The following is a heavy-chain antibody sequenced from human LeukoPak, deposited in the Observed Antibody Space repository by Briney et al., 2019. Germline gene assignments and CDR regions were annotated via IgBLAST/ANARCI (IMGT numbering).Heavy chain of an antibody. CDR3: ARGPSSVRSYYYYGMDV. CDR2: INAGNGNT. CDR1: GYTFTSYA. J-gene: IGHJ6*02. V-gene: IGHV1-3*01. Sequence: ASVTVSCKASGYTFTSYAMHWVRQAPGQRLEWMGWINAGNGNTKYSQKFQGRVTITRDTSASTAYMELSSLRSEDTAVYYCARGPSSVRSYYYYGMDVWGQGTTVTVSS. D-gene: IGHD3-10*01.